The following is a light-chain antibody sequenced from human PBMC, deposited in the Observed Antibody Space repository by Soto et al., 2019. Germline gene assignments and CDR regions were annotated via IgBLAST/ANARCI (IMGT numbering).Light chain of an antibody. Sequence: QSALTQPASVSGSPGQSITISCTGTSSDVGGHNYVSWYQQHPCTAPKLMIYEVTNRPSGVSNRFSGAKSGNTASLTISGLQAEDEADYYCSSYTSSTTLDVVFGGGTKVTVL. CDR3: SSYTSSTTLDVV. J-gene: IGLJ2*01. CDR2: EVT. V-gene: IGLV2-14*01. CDR1: SSDVGGHNY.